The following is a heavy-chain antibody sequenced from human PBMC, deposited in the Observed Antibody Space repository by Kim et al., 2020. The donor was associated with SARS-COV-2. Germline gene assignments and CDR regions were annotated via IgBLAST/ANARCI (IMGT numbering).Heavy chain of an antibody. CDR1: GFTFSSYA. CDR3: AKDFYAPYEFWSGYSLLDY. CDR2: ISGSGGST. V-gene: IGHV3-23*01. J-gene: IGHJ4*02. D-gene: IGHD3-3*01. Sequence: GGSLRLSCAASGFTFSSYAMSWVRQAPGKGLEWVAAISGSGGSTYYADSVKGRFTISRDNSKNTLYLQMNSLRAEDTAVYYCAKDFYAPYEFWSGYSLLDYWGQGTLVTVSS.